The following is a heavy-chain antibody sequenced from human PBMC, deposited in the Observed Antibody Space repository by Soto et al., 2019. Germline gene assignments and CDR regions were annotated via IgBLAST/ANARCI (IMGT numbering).Heavy chain of an antibody. D-gene: IGHD5-12*01. J-gene: IGHJ4*02. CDR1: GFTLSGSV. Sequence: GGSLRLSCAASGFTLSGSVIYWVRQPSGKGLEWVGRIRSRSNGYATAYAASVRGRFTISRDDSKNTAYLQMNSLKTEDTAVYYCSRPGHSNYDSDYWGQGTLVTVSS. CDR2: IRSRSNGYAT. V-gene: IGHV3-73*01. CDR3: SRPGHSNYDSDY.